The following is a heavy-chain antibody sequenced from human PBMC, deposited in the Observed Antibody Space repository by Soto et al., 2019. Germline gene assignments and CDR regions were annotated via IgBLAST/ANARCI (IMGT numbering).Heavy chain of an antibody. CDR2: ISSSGSTI. Sequence: GGSLRLSCAASGFTFSDYYMSWIRQAPGKGLEWVSYISSSGSTIYYADSVKGRFTISRDNAKNSLYLQMNSLRAEDTAVYYCARESADCSSTSCYVDYWGQGTLVTVSS. CDR3: ARESADCSSTSCYVDY. CDR1: GFTFSDYY. V-gene: IGHV3-11*01. D-gene: IGHD2-2*01. J-gene: IGHJ4*02.